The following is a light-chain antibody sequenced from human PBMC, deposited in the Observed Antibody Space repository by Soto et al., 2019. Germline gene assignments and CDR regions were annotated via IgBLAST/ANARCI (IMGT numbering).Light chain of an antibody. Sequence: DIQMTQSPATLSASVGDRVTITCRASQSISSWLAWYQQKPGKAPKLLIYDASSLESGFPSRFSGSGSGTEFTLTISSLQPDDFAAYYCQQYNSYSRTFGQGTKVDI. V-gene: IGKV1-5*01. CDR3: QQYNSYSRT. CDR1: QSISSW. J-gene: IGKJ1*01. CDR2: DAS.